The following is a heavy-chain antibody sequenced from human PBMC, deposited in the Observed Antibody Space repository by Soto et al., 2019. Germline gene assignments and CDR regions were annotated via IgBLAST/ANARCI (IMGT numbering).Heavy chain of an antibody. D-gene: IGHD3-3*01. CDR3: ARGNYDFWSGYYTGFIY. CDR1: GFTFGDYS. V-gene: IGHV3-21*04. J-gene: IGHJ4*02. CDR2: ISTGGSFI. Sequence: GGSLRLSSAASGFTFGDYSMNWVRQAPGKGLEWVSSISTGGSFIYYADSVKGRFATSRDDAKNSLRLQMIRLTAADTAVYYCARGNYDFWSGYYTGFIYWGQGTLVTVSS.